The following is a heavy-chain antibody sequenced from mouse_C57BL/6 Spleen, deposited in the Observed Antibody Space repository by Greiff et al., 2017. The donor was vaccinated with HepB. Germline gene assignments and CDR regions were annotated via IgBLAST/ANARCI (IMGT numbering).Heavy chain of an antibody. J-gene: IGHJ3*01. CDR2: FYPGSGSI. Sequence: VKVVDSGAELVKPGASVKLSCKASGYTFTEYTIHWVKQRSGQGLEWIGWFYPGSGSIKYNEKFKDKATLTADKSSSTVYMELSRLTSEDSAVYFCARHEDQVYYGYDGAWFAYWGQGTLVTVSA. D-gene: IGHD2-2*01. CDR3: ARHEDQVYYGYDGAWFAY. V-gene: IGHV1-62-2*01. CDR1: GYTFTEYT.